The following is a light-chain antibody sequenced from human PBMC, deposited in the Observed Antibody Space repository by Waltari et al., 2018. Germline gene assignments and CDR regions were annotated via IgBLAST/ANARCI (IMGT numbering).Light chain of an antibody. CDR2: KAS. CDR1: QCISSW. Sequence: DIQMTQSPPTPSASVGDRVILTCRASQCISSWLAWYQQKPGKAPKPLIYKASSLESGVPSRFSGSGSGTEFTLTISSLQPDDFATYYCQQYNIYSWTFGQGTNVEIK. CDR3: QQYNIYSWT. J-gene: IGKJ1*01. V-gene: IGKV1-5*03.